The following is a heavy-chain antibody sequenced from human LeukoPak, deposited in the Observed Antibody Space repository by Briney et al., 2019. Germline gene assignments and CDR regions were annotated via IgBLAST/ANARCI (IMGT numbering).Heavy chain of an antibody. D-gene: IGHD4-23*01. Sequence: SETLSLTCTVSGGSINSYYWSWIRQPPGKGLERIGYIYYSGSTNYNPSLKSRVTISVDTSKNQFSLKLSSVTAADTAVYYCARGSHGGNSWDAEYFHHWGQGTLVTVSS. CDR3: ARGSHGGNSWDAEYFHH. J-gene: IGHJ1*01. V-gene: IGHV4-59*01. CDR1: GGSINSYY. CDR2: IYYSGST.